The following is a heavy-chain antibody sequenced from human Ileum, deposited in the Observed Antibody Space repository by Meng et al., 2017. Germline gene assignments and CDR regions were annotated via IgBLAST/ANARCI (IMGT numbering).Heavy chain of an antibody. V-gene: IGHV2-5*02. CDR3: AHSPQGYFDY. Sequence: QIPLKENGPELVKATHTLTLTCNFPGFSLATSGVSVAWITQPPGEALDWRALIYWDDDKRYSPSLKNRLAITKDTSKNQVVLTMTNMDPMDTGTYYCAHSPQGYFDYWGPGTLVTVSS. CDR1: GFSLATSGVS. CDR2: IYWDDDK. J-gene: IGHJ4*02.